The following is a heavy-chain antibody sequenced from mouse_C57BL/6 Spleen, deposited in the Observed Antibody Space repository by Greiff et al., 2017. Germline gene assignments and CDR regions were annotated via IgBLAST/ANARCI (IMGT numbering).Heavy chain of an antibody. J-gene: IGHJ4*01. CDR3: AYSSGYAYYAMDY. CDR1: GYTFTSYW. V-gene: IGHV1-53*01. D-gene: IGHD3-2*02. Sequence: QVQLQQPGPELVKPGASVKLSCKASGYTFTSYWMHWVKQRPGQGLEWIGNINPSNGGTNYNEKFQSKATLTVDKSSSTAYMQLSSLTSEDSAVYYCAYSSGYAYYAMDYWGQGTSVTVSS. CDR2: INPSNGGT.